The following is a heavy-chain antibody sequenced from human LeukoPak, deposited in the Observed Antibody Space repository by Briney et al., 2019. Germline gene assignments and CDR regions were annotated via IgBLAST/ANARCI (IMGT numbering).Heavy chain of an antibody. CDR3: AKDLGFWSGYPDAFDI. CDR1: GFTFSDYY. Sequence: SGGSLRLSCAASGFTFSDYYMSWIRQAPGKGLEWVSYISSSGSTIYYADSVKGRFTISRDNAKNSLYLQMNSLRAEDTAVYYCAKDLGFWSGYPDAFDIWGQGTMVTVSS. D-gene: IGHD3-3*01. J-gene: IGHJ3*02. V-gene: IGHV3-11*01. CDR2: ISSSGSTI.